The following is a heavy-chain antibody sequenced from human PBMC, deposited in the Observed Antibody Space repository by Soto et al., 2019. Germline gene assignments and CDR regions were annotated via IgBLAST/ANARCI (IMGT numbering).Heavy chain of an antibody. CDR1: GFTFSSYW. J-gene: IGHJ4*02. CDR2: INSDGTTT. CDR3: ARGPYHKYGQDY. D-gene: IGHD2-2*01. V-gene: IGHV3-74*01. Sequence: EVHLVESGGGLVQTGGSLRLSCAASGFTFSSYWMHWVRQAPGKGLVWVSRINSDGTTTNFADSVKGRFTISRDNAQNTLFLQMNGLRAEDTAVYYCARGPYHKYGQDYWGRGTLVTVSS.